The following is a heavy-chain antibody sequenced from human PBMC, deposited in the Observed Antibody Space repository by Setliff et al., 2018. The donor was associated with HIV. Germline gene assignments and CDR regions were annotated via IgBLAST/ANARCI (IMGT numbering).Heavy chain of an antibody. CDR2: IYTSGST. D-gene: IGHD4-17*01. Sequence: KPSETLSLTCTVSDDSISSNYWSWIRQSAGKGLEWVGRIYTSGSTNYNPSLKSRVTMSVDTSKNQFSLKLTSVTASDTAVYYCARAAAGNTGPFDLWGQGSPVTVSS. CDR3: ARAAAGNTGPFDL. CDR1: DDSISSNY. J-gene: IGHJ5*02. V-gene: IGHV4-4*07.